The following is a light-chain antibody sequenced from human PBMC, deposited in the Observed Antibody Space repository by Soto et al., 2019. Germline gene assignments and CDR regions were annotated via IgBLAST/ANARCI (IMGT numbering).Light chain of an antibody. Sequence: EIVVTQSPATLSLSPGERATLSCRASQSVSSYLAWYQQKLGQAPRLLIYNASSRATGIPARFSGSGSGTDFSLTISSLEPEDFAVYYCQQRSNWPLTFGGGTKV. J-gene: IGKJ4*01. CDR1: QSVSSY. CDR3: QQRSNWPLT. V-gene: IGKV3-11*01. CDR2: NAS.